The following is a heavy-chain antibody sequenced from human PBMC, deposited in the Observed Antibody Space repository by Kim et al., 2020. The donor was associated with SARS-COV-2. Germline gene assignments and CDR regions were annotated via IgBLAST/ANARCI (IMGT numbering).Heavy chain of an antibody. CDR3: AKGMVRGVIAVGWFDP. J-gene: IGHJ5*02. Sequence: SVKGRFTISRDNAKNSLYLQMNRLRAEDTALYYCAKGMVRGVIAVGWFDPWGQGTLVTVSS. V-gene: IGHV3-9*01. D-gene: IGHD3-10*01.